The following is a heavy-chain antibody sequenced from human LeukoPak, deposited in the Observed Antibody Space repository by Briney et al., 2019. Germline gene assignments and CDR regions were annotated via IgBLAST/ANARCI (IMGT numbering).Heavy chain of an antibody. D-gene: IGHD3-22*01. CDR1: GGSFSGYY. V-gene: IGHV4-34*01. CDR3: AXGXPYYYDSSGLARGYFDY. CDR2: INHSGST. J-gene: IGHJ4*02. Sequence: PSETLSLTCAVYGGSFSGYYWSWIRQPPGKGLEWIGEINHSGSTNYNPSLKSRVTISVDTSKNQFSLKLSSVTAADTAVYYCAXGXPYYYDSSGLARGYFDYWGQGTLVTVSS.